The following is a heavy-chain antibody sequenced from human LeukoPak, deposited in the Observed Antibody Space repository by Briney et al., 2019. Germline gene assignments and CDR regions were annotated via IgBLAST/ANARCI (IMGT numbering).Heavy chain of an antibody. Sequence: GPTLRIPCTTTEIAFSSYSMNWVREAPGKEQEWVSSISSSSSYIYYADSVKGRFTISRDNAKNSLYLQKNSLGAEDTAFFYCARGPPPPIAARPTPLDYWGQGTLVTVSS. CDR2: ISSSSSYI. V-gene: IGHV3-21*01. J-gene: IGHJ4*02. CDR3: ARGPPPPIAARPTPLDY. D-gene: IGHD6-6*01. CDR1: EIAFSSYS.